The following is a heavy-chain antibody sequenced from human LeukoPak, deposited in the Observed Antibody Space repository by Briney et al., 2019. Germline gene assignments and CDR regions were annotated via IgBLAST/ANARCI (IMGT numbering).Heavy chain of an antibody. CDR1: GYTFTSYG. CDR2: ISDYNGNT. J-gene: IGHJ4*02. Sequence: ASVNVSCKASGYTFTSYGISWVRQAPGQGLEWMGWISDYNGNTNYAQKLQGRVNMNTDTSTRTAYKELRSLRPDDTAVYYWARDKRGCGDCSSTSCPGVYWGQGTLVSVSS. V-gene: IGHV1-18*01. D-gene: IGHD2-2*03. CDR3: ARDKRGCGDCSSTSCPGVY.